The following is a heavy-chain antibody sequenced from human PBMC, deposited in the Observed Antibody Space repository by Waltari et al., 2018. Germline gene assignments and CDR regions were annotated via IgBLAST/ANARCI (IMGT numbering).Heavy chain of an antibody. Sequence: QVQLVQSGAEVKKPGASVKVSCKVSGYTLTELSMHWVRQAPGKGLEWMGGFDPEEGETIYAQKFQGRVTMTEDTSTDTAYMELSSLRSEDTAVYYCAHIPYYYDSSGQIWAFDLWGRGTLVTVSS. CDR3: AHIPYYYDSSGQIWAFDL. CDR1: GYTLTELS. V-gene: IGHV1-24*01. CDR2: FDPEEGET. J-gene: IGHJ2*01. D-gene: IGHD3-22*01.